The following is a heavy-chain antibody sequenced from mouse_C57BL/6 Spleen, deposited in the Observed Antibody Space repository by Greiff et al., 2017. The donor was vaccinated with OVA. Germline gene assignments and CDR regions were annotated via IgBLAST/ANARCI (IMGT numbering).Heavy chain of an antibody. CDR1: GYSITSGYY. CDR3: ATRYYYAMDY. Sequence: ESGPGLVKPSQSLSLTCSVTGYSITSGYYWNWIRQFPGNKLEWMGYISYDGSNNYNPSLKNLISITRDTSKNQFFLKLNSVTTEDTATYYCATRYYYAMDYWGQGTSVTVSS. CDR2: ISYDGSN. J-gene: IGHJ4*01. V-gene: IGHV3-6*01.